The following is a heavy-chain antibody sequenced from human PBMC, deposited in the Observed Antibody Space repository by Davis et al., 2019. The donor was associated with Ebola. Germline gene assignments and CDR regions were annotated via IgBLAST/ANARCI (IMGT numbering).Heavy chain of an antibody. D-gene: IGHD3-16*01. J-gene: IGHJ4*02. CDR3: ARGGDLGVDY. V-gene: IGHV4-39*07. Sequence: SETLSLTCTVSGGSISSSTYYWNWIRQPPGKGLEWIGEINHSGSTNYNPSLKSRVTISVDTSKNQFSLKLSSVTAADTAVYYCARGGDLGVDYWGQGTLVTVSS. CDR1: GGSISSSTYY. CDR2: INHSGST.